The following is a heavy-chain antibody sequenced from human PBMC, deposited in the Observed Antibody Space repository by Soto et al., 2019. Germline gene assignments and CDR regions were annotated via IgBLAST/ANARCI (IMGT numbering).Heavy chain of an antibody. Sequence: ASVKVSCKASGYTFTSYGISWVRQAPGQGLEWMGWMGTYNGNTDYGQKFQDRVTMTSETPTSTAYMELRSLTSDDTAVYFCARVRAELGYCSGHSWLPYDHGLVVWGQGTTVTVSS. J-gene: IGHJ6*02. CDR3: ARVRAELGYCSGHSWLPYDHGLVV. CDR1: GYTFTSYG. D-gene: IGHD2-15*01. V-gene: IGHV1-18*01. CDR2: MGTYNGNT.